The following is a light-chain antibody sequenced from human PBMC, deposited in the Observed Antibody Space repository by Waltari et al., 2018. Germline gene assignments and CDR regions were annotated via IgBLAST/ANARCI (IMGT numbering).Light chain of an antibody. CDR3: CSYAGENTMI. Sequence: QSALTQPASVSGSPGQSVTISCTGTYYDIGNYDLVSWYQQYPGKAPRLIIYEATSRPSWVSNRCSASKSGNTASLTISGLQTEDEAHYYCCSYAGENTMIFGGGTRLTVL. CDR1: YYDIGNYDL. J-gene: IGLJ2*01. V-gene: IGLV2-23*01. CDR2: EAT.